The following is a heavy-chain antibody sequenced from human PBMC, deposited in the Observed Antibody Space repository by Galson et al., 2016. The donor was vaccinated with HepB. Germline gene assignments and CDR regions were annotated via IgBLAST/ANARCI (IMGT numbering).Heavy chain of an antibody. CDR2: INTASGDT. Sequence: SVKVSCKASGYTFNSYAIHWLRQAPGQRLEWMGWINTASGDTTYSQKFQGGLIITRDTSASTAYMELSGLRSEDTAVYFCSNGAGGYYDYWGQGTLVTVSS. CDR1: GYTFNSYA. CDR3: SNGAGGYYDY. D-gene: IGHD3-10*01. J-gene: IGHJ4*02. V-gene: IGHV1-3*04.